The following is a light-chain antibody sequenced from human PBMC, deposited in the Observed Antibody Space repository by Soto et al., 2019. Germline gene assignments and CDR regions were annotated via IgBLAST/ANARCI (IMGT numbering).Light chain of an antibody. CDR1: SSDVGGYKY. V-gene: IGLV2-14*01. CDR2: DVT. CDR3: SSYTSTSTL. J-gene: IGLJ1*01. Sequence: QSVLTQPASVSGSPGQSITISCTGTSSDVGGYKYVSWYQLHPATAPKLVIYDVTNRPSGVSNRFSGSKSGNTASLSISGLQAEDEAAYFCSSYTSTSTLFGTGTKVTVL.